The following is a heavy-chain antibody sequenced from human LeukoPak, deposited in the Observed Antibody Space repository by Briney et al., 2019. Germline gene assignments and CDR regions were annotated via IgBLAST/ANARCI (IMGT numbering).Heavy chain of an antibody. Sequence: RASVTVSCTASGYTFTSYGISWVRQAPGQGLEWMGWISTYNGNTNYAQKLQGRVTMTTDTSTSTAYMELRSLISDDAAVYYCARGDDYGDYWGLYWGQGTLVTVSS. V-gene: IGHV1-18*01. D-gene: IGHD4-17*01. CDR1: GYTFTSYG. CDR2: ISTYNGNT. CDR3: ARGDDYGDYWGLY. J-gene: IGHJ4*02.